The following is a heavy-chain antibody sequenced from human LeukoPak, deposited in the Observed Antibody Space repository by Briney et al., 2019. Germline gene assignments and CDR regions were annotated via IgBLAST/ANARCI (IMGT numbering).Heavy chain of an antibody. J-gene: IGHJ4*02. D-gene: IGHD3-16*01. CDR2: IKNDGSEE. CDR3: ARAIGGSAVDTGDR. Sequence: GGSLRLSCAASGLTFSRYWMRWVRQAPGKGLEGVANIKNDGSEEYYVDSVKGRFTISRDNARNSLFLQMNSLTVEDTAVYYCARAIGGSAVDTGDRWGQGTLVTVSS. CDR1: GLTFSRYW. V-gene: IGHV3-7*01.